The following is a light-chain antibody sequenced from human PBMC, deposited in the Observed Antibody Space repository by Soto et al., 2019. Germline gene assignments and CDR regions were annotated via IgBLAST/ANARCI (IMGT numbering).Light chain of an antibody. CDR3: QQYNSWPIT. J-gene: IGKJ5*01. CDR1: QSVSDN. V-gene: IGKV3-15*01. Sequence: IVMTQSPATLSVSPWERVTLSCRASQSVSDNLAWYQQKPGQGPRLLVYRASTRTLGIPARFSGSESGTEFTLTISSLQSEDFAVYYCQQYNSWPITFGQGTRLEIK. CDR2: RAS.